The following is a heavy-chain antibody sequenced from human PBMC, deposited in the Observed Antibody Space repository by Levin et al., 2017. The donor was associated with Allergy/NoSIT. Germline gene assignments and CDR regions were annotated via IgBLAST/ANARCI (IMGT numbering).Heavy chain of an antibody. J-gene: IGHJ4*02. CDR2: IYPGDSDA. CDR1: GYSFGSYW. Sequence: GESLKISCKGSGYSFGSYWIGWVRQMPGKGLEWMGIIYPGDSDAKYNPSFRGQVTFSADKSISTAFLPWTSLKASDTAMYYCARHGGPGDYGGNGQYDFWGQGTLVTVSS. CDR3: ARHGGPGDYGGNGQYDF. D-gene: IGHD4-23*01. V-gene: IGHV5-51*01.